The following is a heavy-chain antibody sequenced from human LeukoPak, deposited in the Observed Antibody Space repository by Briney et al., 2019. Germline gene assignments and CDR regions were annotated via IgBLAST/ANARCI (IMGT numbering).Heavy chain of an antibody. J-gene: IGHJ4*02. CDR2: ISGSGGST. D-gene: IGHD2-15*01. V-gene: IGHV3-23*01. CDR3: AKQLGYCSDGSCYFPY. CDR1: GFTFGSYA. Sequence: GGSLRLSCAASGFTFGSYAMSWVRQAPGKGLEWVSAISGSGGSTYYADSVKGRFTISRDNSKNTLYLQMNSLRAEDTAVYYCAKQLGYCSDGSCYFPYWGQGTLVTVSS.